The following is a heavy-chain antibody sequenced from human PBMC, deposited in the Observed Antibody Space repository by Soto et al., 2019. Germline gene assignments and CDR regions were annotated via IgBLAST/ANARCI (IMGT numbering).Heavy chain of an antibody. V-gene: IGHV1-2*04. J-gene: IGHJ3*02. CDR3: ARSRRDCGGDCYGAFDI. CDR2: INPNSGGT. Sequence: ASVEACCKASGYTFTGYYMQWVRQAPGQGLEWMGWINPNSGGTNYAQKFQGWVTMTRDTSISTAYMELSRLRSDDTAVYYCARSRRDCGGDCYGAFDIWGQGTMVTVSS. D-gene: IGHD2-21*01. CDR1: GYTFTGYY.